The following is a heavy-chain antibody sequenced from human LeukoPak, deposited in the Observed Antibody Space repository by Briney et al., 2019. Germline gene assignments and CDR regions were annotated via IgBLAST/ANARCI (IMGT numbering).Heavy chain of an antibody. CDR2: IRYDGSNK. J-gene: IGHJ4*02. V-gene: IGHV3-30*02. D-gene: IGHD6-6*01. Sequence: GGSLRLSCAASGFTFSSYGMHWVRQAPGKGLEWVAFIRYDGSNKYYADSVKGRFTISRDNSKNTLYLQMNSLRAEDTAVYYCAKEESIAALFSQLGVSFDYWGQGTLVTVSS. CDR3: AKEESIAALFSQLGVSFDY. CDR1: GFTFSSYG.